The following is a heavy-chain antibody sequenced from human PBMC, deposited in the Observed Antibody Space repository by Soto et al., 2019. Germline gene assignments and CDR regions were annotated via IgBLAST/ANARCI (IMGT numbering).Heavy chain of an antibody. CDR2: ISAYNGNT. V-gene: IGHV1-18*01. D-gene: IGHD2-2*01. Sequence: GASVKVSCKASGFTFTRYGISWVRQAPGQGAEWMGWISAYNGNTNYAQKPQGRVTMTTDTSTSTAYMELRSLRSDDTAVYYCARGIVVVPAAAYYYYGMDVWGQGTTVTVSS. CDR1: GFTFTRYG. CDR3: ARGIVVVPAAAYYYYGMDV. J-gene: IGHJ6*02.